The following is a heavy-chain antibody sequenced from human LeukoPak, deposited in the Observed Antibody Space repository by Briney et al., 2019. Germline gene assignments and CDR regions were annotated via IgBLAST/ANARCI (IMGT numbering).Heavy chain of an antibody. V-gene: IGHV4-39*07. Sequence: SETLSLTCTVSGGSIRSNNYYWGWIRQPPGKGLEWIGSFYYHGSTYYNPSLKSRVTISVDTSKNQFSLKLSSVTAADTAVYYCARHRSGWLQSSFDYWGQGTLVTVSS. CDR3: ARHRSGWLQSSFDY. J-gene: IGHJ4*02. CDR1: GGSIRSNNYY. D-gene: IGHD5-24*01. CDR2: FYYHGST.